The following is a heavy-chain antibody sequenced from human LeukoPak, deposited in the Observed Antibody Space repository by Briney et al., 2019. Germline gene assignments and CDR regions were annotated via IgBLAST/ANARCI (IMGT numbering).Heavy chain of an antibody. D-gene: IGHD2-2*01. CDR1: GYTFTDHY. V-gene: IGHV1-2*02. Sequence: ASVKVSCKALGYTFTDHYFHWLRQAPGQGLEWMGWIHPGRGDTNYAQKFQGRVSLTRDTSISTAYMELSRLTSDDTAVYCARVGGYCTTTSCSYGMDVWGQGTTVTVSS. J-gene: IGHJ6*02. CDR2: IHPGRGDT. CDR3: ARVGGYCTTTSCSYGMDV.